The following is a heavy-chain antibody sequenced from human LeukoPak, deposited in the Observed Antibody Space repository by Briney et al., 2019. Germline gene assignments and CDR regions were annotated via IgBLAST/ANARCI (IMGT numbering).Heavy chain of an antibody. Sequence: ASVKVSCKASGGTFSSYAISWVRQAPGQGLEWMGGIIPIFGTPNYAQKFQGRLTITADESTSTAYMELSSLRSEDTAVYHCARGSVAGSHYYYGMDVWGQGTTVTVSS. CDR1: GGTFSSYA. D-gene: IGHD6-19*01. CDR2: IIPIFGTP. J-gene: IGHJ6*02. CDR3: ARGSVAGSHYYYGMDV. V-gene: IGHV1-69*13.